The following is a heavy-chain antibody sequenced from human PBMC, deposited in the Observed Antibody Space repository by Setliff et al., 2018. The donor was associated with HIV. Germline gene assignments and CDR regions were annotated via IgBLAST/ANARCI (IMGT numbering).Heavy chain of an antibody. J-gene: IGHJ4*02. D-gene: IGHD6-13*01. CDR3: AIGSSNWPHRPNNYYFDY. V-gene: IGHV1-3*01. CDR1: GDTFTTYA. CDR2: INAGNGDT. Sequence: ASVKVSCKASGDTFTTYALHWVRQAPGQRLEWMGWINAGNGDTKSSQKFQGRVTITRDTSASTAYIELSSLRSEDTGVYYCAIGSSNWPHRPNNYYFDYWGQGAPVTVPQ.